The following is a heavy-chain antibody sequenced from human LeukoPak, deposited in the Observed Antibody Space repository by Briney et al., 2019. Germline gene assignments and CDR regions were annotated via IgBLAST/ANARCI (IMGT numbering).Heavy chain of an antibody. CDR1: GFTFGDYA. V-gene: IGHV3-49*03. J-gene: IGHJ4*02. CDR3: TRGRIVDTAMANHFDY. D-gene: IGHD5-18*01. CDR2: IRSKAYGGTT. Sequence: GGSLRLSCTASGFTFGDYAMSWFRQAPGKGLEWVGFIRSKAYGGTTEYAASVKGRFTISRDDSKSIAYLQMNSLKTEDTAVYYCTRGRIVDTAMANHFDYWGQGTLVTVSS.